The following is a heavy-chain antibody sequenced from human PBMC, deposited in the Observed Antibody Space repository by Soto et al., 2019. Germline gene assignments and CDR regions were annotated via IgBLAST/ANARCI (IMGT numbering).Heavy chain of an antibody. D-gene: IGHD3-10*01. CDR2: IIPIFGTA. Sequence: GASVKVSCKASGGTFSSYAISWVRQAPGQGLEWMGGIIPIFGTANYAQKFQGRVTITADESTSTAYMELSSLRSEDTAVYYCARGIIDYYGSGSYYNWFDPWGQGTLVTVSS. V-gene: IGHV1-69*13. CDR1: GGTFSSYA. J-gene: IGHJ5*02. CDR3: ARGIIDYYGSGSYYNWFDP.